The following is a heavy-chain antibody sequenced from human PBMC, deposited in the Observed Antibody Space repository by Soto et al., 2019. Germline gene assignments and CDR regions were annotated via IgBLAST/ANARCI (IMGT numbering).Heavy chain of an antibody. CDR1: GFTVSSNY. V-gene: IGHV3-66*01. D-gene: IGHD2-2*02. CDR2: ISSGVNT. Sequence: PGGSLRLSCAASGFTVSSNYMSWVRQAPAKGLEWVSIISSGVNTYYADSVKGGFTISRDNSKNTLYLQMNSLRAEDTAVYYCAGYRPLSYWGQGTLVTVSS. CDR3: AGYRPLSY. J-gene: IGHJ4*02.